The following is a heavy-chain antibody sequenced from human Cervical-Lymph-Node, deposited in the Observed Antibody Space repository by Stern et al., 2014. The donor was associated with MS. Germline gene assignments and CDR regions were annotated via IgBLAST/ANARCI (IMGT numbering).Heavy chain of an antibody. CDR3: AKGRRSGDIVVVPALSDPYFDY. Sequence: QVQLGQSGGGVVQPGRSLRLSCAASGFTFSSYGMHWVRQAPGKGLEWVAVISYDGSNKYYADSVKGRFTISRDNSKNTLYLQMNSLRAEDTAVYYCAKGRRSGDIVVVPALSDPYFDYWGQGTLVTVSS. J-gene: IGHJ4*02. V-gene: IGHV3-30*18. CDR1: GFTFSSYG. D-gene: IGHD2-2*01. CDR2: ISYDGSNK.